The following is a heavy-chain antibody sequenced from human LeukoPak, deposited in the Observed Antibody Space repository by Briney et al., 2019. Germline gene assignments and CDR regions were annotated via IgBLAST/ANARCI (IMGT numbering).Heavy chain of an antibody. CDR1: GGSISSSSYY. J-gene: IGHJ4*02. Sequence: SETLSLTCTVSGGSISSSSYYWGWIRQPPGKGLEWIGSIYYSGSTYYNPSLKSRVAISVDTSKNQFSLKLSSVTAADTAVYYCARLEMATINFDYWGQGTLVTVSS. D-gene: IGHD5-24*01. CDR2: IYYSGST. V-gene: IGHV4-39*07. CDR3: ARLEMATINFDY.